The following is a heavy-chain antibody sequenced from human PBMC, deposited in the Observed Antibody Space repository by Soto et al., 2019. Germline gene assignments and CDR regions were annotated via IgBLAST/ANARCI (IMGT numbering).Heavy chain of an antibody. D-gene: IGHD3-16*01. CDR2: INPNSGGT. CDR1: GYTFTGYY. J-gene: IGHJ6*02. V-gene: IGHV1-2*04. CDR3: ARFAHYDYVWGRILGVFVDV. Sequence: ASVKVSCKASGYTFTGYYMHWVRQAPGQGLEWMGWINPNSGGTNYAQKFQGWVTMTRDTSISTAYMELSRLRSDDTAVYYCARFAHYDYVWGRILGVFVDVWGQGTTVTVSS.